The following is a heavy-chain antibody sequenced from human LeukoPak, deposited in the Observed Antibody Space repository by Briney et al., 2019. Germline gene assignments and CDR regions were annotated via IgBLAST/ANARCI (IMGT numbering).Heavy chain of an antibody. CDR3: AKDRSCTGSSCNVGS. Sequence: LPGGSLRLSCAASGFTFSSFAVSWVRQAPGKGLEWVSAISGSGGSTYYADSVKGRFTTSRDNSKNTLFLQMNSLRAEDTAVYYCAKDRSCTGSSCNVGSWGQGTMVTVSS. V-gene: IGHV3-23*01. CDR1: GFTFSSFA. D-gene: IGHD2-2*01. CDR2: ISGSGGST. J-gene: IGHJ3*01.